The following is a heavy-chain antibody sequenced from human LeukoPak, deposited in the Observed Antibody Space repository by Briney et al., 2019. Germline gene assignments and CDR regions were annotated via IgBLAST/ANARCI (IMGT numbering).Heavy chain of an antibody. J-gene: IGHJ4*02. CDR1: GFTFSSYD. V-gene: IGHV3-23*01. D-gene: IGHD6-19*01. CDR3: ANRRWLVSSFDY. CDR2: ISGSGGST. Sequence: PGGSLRLSCAASGFTFSSYDMSWVRQAPGKGLEWVSAISGSGGSTYYADSVKGRFTISRDNSKNTLYLQMNSLRVEDTAVYYCANRRWLVSSFDYWGQGTLVTVSS.